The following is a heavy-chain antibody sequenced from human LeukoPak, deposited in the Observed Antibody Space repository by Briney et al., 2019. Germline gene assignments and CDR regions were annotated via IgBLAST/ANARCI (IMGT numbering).Heavy chain of an antibody. D-gene: IGHD3-22*01. V-gene: IGHV4-34*01. J-gene: IGHJ4*02. Sequence: SETLSLTCAVYGESFSGYYWGWIRQPPGKGLEWIGEINHSGSTNYNPSLKSRVTISVDTSKNQFSLKLSSVTAADTAVYYCASRTHTYYYDSSGYPFDYWGQGTLVTVSS. CDR3: ASRTHTYYYDSSGYPFDY. CDR2: INHSGST. CDR1: GESFSGYY.